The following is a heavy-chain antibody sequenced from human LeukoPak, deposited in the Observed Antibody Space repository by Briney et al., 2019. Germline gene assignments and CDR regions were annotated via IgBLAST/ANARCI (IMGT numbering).Heavy chain of an antibody. CDR1: GYTFTGYY. CDR2: INPNSGGT. J-gene: IGHJ4*02. Sequence: ASVKLSCKASGYTFTGYYMHWVRQAPGQGLEWMGWINPNSGGTNYAQKFQGRVTMTRDTSNSTAYMQLSRLRSDDTAVYYCARWGGYCSSTSCYTGFDYWGQGTLVTVSS. V-gene: IGHV1-2*02. D-gene: IGHD2-2*02. CDR3: ARWGGYCSSTSCYTGFDY.